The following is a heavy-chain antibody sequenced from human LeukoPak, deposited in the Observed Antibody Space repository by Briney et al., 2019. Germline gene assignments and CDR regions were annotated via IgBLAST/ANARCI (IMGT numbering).Heavy chain of an antibody. CDR2: ISYDGSNK. V-gene: IGHV3-30*18. D-gene: IGHD3-9*01. Sequence: GGSLRLSCSASGFPFSSYGMHWVRQAPGKGLEWVAVISYDGSNKYYADSVKGRFTISRDNSKNTLYLQMNSLRADDTAVYYCAKGLRYSDNWGQGTLVTVSS. CDR1: GFPFSSYG. J-gene: IGHJ4*02. CDR3: AKGLRYSDN.